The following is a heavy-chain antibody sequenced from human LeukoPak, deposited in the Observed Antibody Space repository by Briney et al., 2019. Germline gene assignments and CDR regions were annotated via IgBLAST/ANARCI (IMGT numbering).Heavy chain of an antibody. CDR1: GFTFGSYS. Sequence: PGGSLRLSCAASGFTFGSYSMNWIRQPPGKGLEWIASIYYSGSTYFNPSLKSRVATSVDTSKNQFSLKLSSVTAADTAVYYCARQESSWLNWFDPWGQGTLVTVSS. V-gene: IGHV4-39*01. D-gene: IGHD2-15*01. J-gene: IGHJ5*02. CDR3: ARQESSWLNWFDP. CDR2: IYYSGST.